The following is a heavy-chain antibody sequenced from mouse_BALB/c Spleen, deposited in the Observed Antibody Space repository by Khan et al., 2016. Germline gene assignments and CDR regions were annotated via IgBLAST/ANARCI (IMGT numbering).Heavy chain of an antibody. CDR3: ARRGGNYWYFDV. Sequence: QVQLQQSGAELMKPGASVKISCKATGYTFSSYWIEWVKQRPGHGLEWIGEILPGSGSTNYNENFKGKATFTADTSSNTAYMQLSSLTSEDSAVFYCARRGGNYWYFDVWGAGTTVTVSS. CDR2: ILPGSGST. D-gene: IGHD1-1*01. V-gene: IGHV1-9*01. J-gene: IGHJ1*01. CDR1: GYTFSSYW.